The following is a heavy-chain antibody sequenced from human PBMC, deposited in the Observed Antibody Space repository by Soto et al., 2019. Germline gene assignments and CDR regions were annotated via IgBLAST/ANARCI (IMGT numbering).Heavy chain of an antibody. D-gene: IGHD3-3*01. V-gene: IGHV4-30-4*01. CDR3: ARVTEWLGGYGMEV. CDR1: AGSISSGEDY. Sequence: PSETLSLTCTVSAGSISSGEDYLNWIRHPPGKGLEWIGSIYYSGSTFYNPSLKSRVTISIDTSKNKFSLKLSAVTAADTAVYYCARVTEWLGGYGMEVWGQGTTVTVSS. J-gene: IGHJ6*01. CDR2: IYYSGST.